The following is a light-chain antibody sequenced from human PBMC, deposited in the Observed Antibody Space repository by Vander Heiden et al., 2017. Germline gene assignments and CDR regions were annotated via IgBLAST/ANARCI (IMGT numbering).Light chain of an antibody. V-gene: IGKV1-5*03. J-gene: IGKJ1*01. CDR3: QQYNSYSAT. Sequence: DIQMTQSPSTLSASVGDRVTITCRASQSISSWLAWYQQKPGKAPKLLIYKASSLESGVPSRFSGSGSGTEFTLTISGLQPDDFATYYCQQYNSYSATFGQGTKVEI. CDR1: QSISSW. CDR2: KAS.